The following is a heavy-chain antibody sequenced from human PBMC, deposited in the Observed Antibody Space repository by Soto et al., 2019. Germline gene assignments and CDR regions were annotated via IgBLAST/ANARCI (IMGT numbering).Heavy chain of an antibody. J-gene: IGHJ5*02. V-gene: IGHV2-5*01. CDR3: AHRYCSGGSCYGEGSNWFDP. D-gene: IGHD2-15*01. CDR1: GFSLSTSGVG. CDR2: IYWNDDK. Sequence: SGPTLVNPTQTLTLTCTFSGFSLSTSGVGVGWIRQPSGKALEWLALIYWNDDKRYSPSLKSRLTITKDTSKNQVVLTMTNMDPVDTATYYCAHRYCSGGSCYGEGSNWFDPWGQGTLVTVSS.